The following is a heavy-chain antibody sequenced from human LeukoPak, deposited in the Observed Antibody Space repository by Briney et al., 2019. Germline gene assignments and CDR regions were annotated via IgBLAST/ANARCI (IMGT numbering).Heavy chain of an antibody. D-gene: IGHD1-26*01. CDR3: ARGGELLRPADY. Sequence: GGSLRLSCAASGFTFSNYAMGWVRQAPGKGLEWVSAISGSGGSTYYADSVKGRFTISRDNSKNTLYLQMNNLRAEDTAVFYCARGGELLRPADYWGQGTLVTVSS. CDR1: GFTFSNYA. V-gene: IGHV3-23*01. CDR2: ISGSGGST. J-gene: IGHJ4*02.